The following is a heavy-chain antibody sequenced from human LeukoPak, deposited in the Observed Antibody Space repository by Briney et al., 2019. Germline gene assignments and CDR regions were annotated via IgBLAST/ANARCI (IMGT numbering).Heavy chain of an antibody. V-gene: IGHV3-23*01. CDR3: AKDPALGLYFDY. CDR1: GGSFSGYY. CDR2: ISGSGGST. Sequence: ETLSLTCAVYGGSFSGYYWSWIRQPPGKGLEWVSAISGSGGSTYYADSVKGRFTISRDNSKNTLYLQMNSLRAEDTAVYYCAKDPALGLYFDYWGQGTLVTVSS. J-gene: IGHJ4*02. D-gene: IGHD7-27*01.